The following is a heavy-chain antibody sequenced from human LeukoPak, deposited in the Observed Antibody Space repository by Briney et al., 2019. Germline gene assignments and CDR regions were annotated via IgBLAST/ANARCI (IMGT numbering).Heavy chain of an antibody. CDR1: GFTLSNQE. V-gene: IGHV3-48*03. CDR2: ISSSSRSL. J-gene: IGHJ4*02. Sequence: GGSLRLSFAASGFTLSNQEMSWRRQAPGKGLEWVSFISSSSRSLYYADSVRGRFTISRDNAKNSLYLQMNSLSVEDTAVYHCGVSRGFFLVLWGQGTLVTVSS. CDR3: GVSRGFFLVL. D-gene: IGHD2/OR15-2a*01.